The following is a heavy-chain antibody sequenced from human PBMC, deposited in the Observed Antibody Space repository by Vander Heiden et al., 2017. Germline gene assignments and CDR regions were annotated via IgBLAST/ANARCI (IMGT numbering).Heavy chain of an antibody. CDR2: INHSGST. CDR3: ARLPESSSSGGEGDY. D-gene: IGHD2-21*01. V-gene: IGHV4-34*01. J-gene: IGHJ4*02. CDR1: GGSFSGYY. Sequence: QVPLQQWGAGLLKPSETLSLTCPVHGGSFSGYYWSWLRQPPGKGLEWIGEINHSGSTNYNPSLKSRVTISVDTSKNQFSLKLSSVTAADTAVYYCARLPESSSSGGEGDYWGQGTLVTVSS.